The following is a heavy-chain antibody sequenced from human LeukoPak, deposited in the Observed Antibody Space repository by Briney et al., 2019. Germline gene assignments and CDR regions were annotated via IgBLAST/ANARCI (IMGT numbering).Heavy chain of an antibody. D-gene: IGHD2-8*01. CDR1: GFTSSSYA. J-gene: IGHJ4*02. CDR3: AKDTSIGKYCTNGVCSPFDY. V-gene: IGHV3-23*01. Sequence: PGGSLRLSCAGSGFTSSSYAMSWVRQAPGQGLEWVSVISDSGDYTSYADSVRGRFTISRDNSRNTLYLRMISLRPEDTAVYYCAKDTSIGKYCTNGVCSPFDYWGQGTLVTVSS. CDR2: ISDSGDYT.